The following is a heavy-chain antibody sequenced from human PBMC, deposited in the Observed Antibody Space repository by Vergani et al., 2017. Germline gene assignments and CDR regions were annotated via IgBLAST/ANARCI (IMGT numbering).Heavy chain of an antibody. V-gene: IGHV3-33*08. Sequence: QMELVESGGGAVQPERSLRLSCEASGFSLGDYGMHWVRQAPGKGLEWVALIYYDGSHENYADSVKGRFTISKDIYKNTLYLQMNSLRGDDTAVYYCARETRDTPSSLDYWGQGTLVTVSS. J-gene: IGHJ4*02. D-gene: IGHD5-24*01. CDR3: ARETRDTPSSLDY. CDR1: GFSLGDYG. CDR2: IYYDGSHE.